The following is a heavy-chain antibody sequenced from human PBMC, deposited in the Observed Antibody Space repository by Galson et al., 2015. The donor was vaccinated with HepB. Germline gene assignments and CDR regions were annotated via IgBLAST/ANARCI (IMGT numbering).Heavy chain of an antibody. V-gene: IGHV1-69*13. CDR1: GYTFSSYA. CDR3: ASTYCGGDCYSYYFDY. J-gene: IGHJ4*02. CDR2: IIPIFGTA. Sequence: SVKVSCKASGYTFSSYAISWVRQAPGQGLEWMGEIIPIFGTANYAQKFQGRVTITADESTSTAYMELSSLRSEDTAVYYCASTYCGGDCYSYYFDYWGQGTLVTVSS. D-gene: IGHD2-21*02.